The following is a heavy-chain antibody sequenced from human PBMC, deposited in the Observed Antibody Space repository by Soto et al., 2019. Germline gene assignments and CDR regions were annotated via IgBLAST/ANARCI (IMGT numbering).Heavy chain of an antibody. CDR1: GYPSTRYT. Sequence: GSVKVSFKSSGYPSTRYTINSVRQAPAQRLEWMGWTNPHNGNTKSSQKFQDRVIITRDTSASTAYMDLSSLRSEDTDVYYCERGIETGKLDPWGKGNLVTVS. CDR3: ERGIETGKLDP. D-gene: IGHD2-15*01. CDR2: TNPHNGNT. V-gene: IGHV1-3*01. J-gene: IGHJ5*02.